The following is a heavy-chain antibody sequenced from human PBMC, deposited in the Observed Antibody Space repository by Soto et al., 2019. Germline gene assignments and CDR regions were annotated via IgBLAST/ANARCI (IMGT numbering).Heavy chain of an antibody. J-gene: IGHJ3*02. D-gene: IGHD2-15*01. V-gene: IGHV1-58*01. CDR3: AAELYSGGSCCSFDI. CDR1: GFTFSNSA. Sequence: QMQVVQSGPEVKKPGTSVKVSCKTSGFTFSNSAVQWVRQARGQRLEWMGWIVVGNGNTNYAQKFRERGSITRDMSTSTAHMEVSSLTSEDTAVYYCAAELYSGGSCCSFDIWGQGTMVTVSS. CDR2: IVVGNGNT.